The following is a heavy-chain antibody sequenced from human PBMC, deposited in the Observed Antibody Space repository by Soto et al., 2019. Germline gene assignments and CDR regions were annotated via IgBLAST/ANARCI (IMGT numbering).Heavy chain of an antibody. D-gene: IGHD3-16*01. CDR2: IFGSGAPT. J-gene: IGHJ3*01. Sequence: EVQLLESGGGLVQPGGSLRLSCAAYGFTFSHYAMSWVRQAPGKGLQWVSTIFGSGAPTHYAESVKGRFGISRDNSNSMLFLEMNSLKDEDTAVYYCTRDASSWGFAFDLWGQGTRVAVSS. CDR3: TRDASSWGFAFDL. CDR1: GFTFSHYA. V-gene: IGHV3-23*01.